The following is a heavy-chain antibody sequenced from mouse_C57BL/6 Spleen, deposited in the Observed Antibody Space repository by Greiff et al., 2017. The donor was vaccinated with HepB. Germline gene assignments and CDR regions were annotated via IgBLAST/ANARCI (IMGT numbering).Heavy chain of an antibody. V-gene: IGHV7-3*01. J-gene: IGHJ4*01. CDR1: GFTFTDYY. CDR2: IRNKANGYTT. Sequence: EVHLVESGGGLVQPGGSLSLSCAASGFTFTDYYMSWVRQPPGKALEWLGFIRNKANGYTTEYSASVKGRFTISRDNSQSILYLQMNALRAEDSATYYCASHYYSNFGDYAMDYWGQGTSVTVSS. CDR3: ASHYYSNFGDYAMDY. D-gene: IGHD2-5*01.